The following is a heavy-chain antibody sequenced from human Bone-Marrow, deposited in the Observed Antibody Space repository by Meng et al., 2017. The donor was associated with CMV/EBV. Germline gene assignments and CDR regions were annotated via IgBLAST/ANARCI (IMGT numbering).Heavy chain of an antibody. D-gene: IGHD2-2*01. CDR3: ARGYCSSTSCYAARY. J-gene: IGHJ4*02. CDR1: GGSISNNTYY. Sequence: SETLSLTCIVSGGSISNNTYYWGWIRQPPGKGLEWIGTISYTATTYYIPSLKSRLTISLDTSKNQFSLRLTSVTAADTAVYYCARGYCSSTSCYAARYWGQGTLVTVSS. V-gene: IGHV4-39*07. CDR2: ISYTATT.